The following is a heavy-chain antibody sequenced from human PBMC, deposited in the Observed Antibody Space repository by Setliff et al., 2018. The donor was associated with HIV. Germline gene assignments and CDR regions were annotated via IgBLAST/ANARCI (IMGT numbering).Heavy chain of an antibody. J-gene: IGHJ3*02. D-gene: IGHD1-26*01. CDR2: ISGSGGST. CDR1: GFTFSSYA. CDR3: ARRGNYMEDALDI. V-gene: IGHV3-23*01. Sequence: PGGSLRLSCAASGFTFSSYAMSWVHQAPGKGLEWVSAISGSGGSTYYADSVKGRFTISRDNAKNSLYLQMNSLRAEDTAVYYCARRGNYMEDALDIWGQGTMVTVSS.